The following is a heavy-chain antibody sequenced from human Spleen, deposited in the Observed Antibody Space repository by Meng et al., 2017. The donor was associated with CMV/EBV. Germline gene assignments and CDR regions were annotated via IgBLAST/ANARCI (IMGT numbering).Heavy chain of an antibody. CDR3: ARGYCSSTTNCYGMDV. CDR1: GFTFSRYW. V-gene: IGHV3-74*03. J-gene: IGHJ6*02. CDR2: INSDGSSI. D-gene: IGHD2-2*01. Sequence: GGSLRLSCAASGFTFSRYWMHWVHQAPGKGLVWVSRINSDGSSITYADSVKGRFTISRDNAKNTLYLQMNSVRAEDTAVYYCARGYCSSTTNCYGMDVWGQGTTVTVSS.